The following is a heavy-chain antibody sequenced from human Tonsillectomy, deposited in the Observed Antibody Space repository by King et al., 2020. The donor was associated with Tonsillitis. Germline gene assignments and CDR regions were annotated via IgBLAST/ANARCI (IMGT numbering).Heavy chain of an antibody. J-gene: IGHJ6*02. D-gene: IGHD2-15*01. CDR2: ISSSSRYI. CDR1: GFTFSDYI. V-gene: IGHV3-21*01. CDR3: ARTQHCSGGSCYTWKYYYYYGMDV. Sequence: EVQLVESGGGLVKPGGSLRLSCAASGFTFSDYIMNWVRQAPGKGLEWVSSISSSSRYIYYADSVKGRFTISRDNAKNSLYLQMNSLRAEDTAVYYCARTQHCSGGSCYTWKYYYYYGMDVWGQGTTVTVSS.